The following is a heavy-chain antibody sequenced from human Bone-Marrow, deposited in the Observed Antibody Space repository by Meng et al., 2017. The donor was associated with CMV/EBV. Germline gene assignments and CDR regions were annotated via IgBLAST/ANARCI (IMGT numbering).Heavy chain of an antibody. Sequence: ESLKISCGDSGFTFSIHWMSWVRQAPGKGPEWVASIKPDGSEIQYVGSLKGRFTVSRDNARKSLYLQMNSLTAEDTAVYYCASGNVFNIWGQGTLVTVSS. D-gene: IGHD1-1*01. CDR2: IKPDGSEI. CDR3: ASGNVFNI. V-gene: IGHV3-7*01. J-gene: IGHJ3*02. CDR1: GFTFSIHW.